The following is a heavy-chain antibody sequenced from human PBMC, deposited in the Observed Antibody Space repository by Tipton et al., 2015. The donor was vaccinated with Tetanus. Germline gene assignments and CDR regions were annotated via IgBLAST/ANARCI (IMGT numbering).Heavy chain of an antibody. V-gene: IGHV4-59*01. D-gene: IGHD3-3*02. CDR1: GGSINPYY. CDR2: VYSSGST. CDR3: ARDRISNYRDAFEI. Sequence: TLSLTCTVSGGSINPYYWSWIRQPPGKGLEWIGNVYSSGSTYYNPSLKGRVTISVDTSTTQFSLRLSSVTAADTAVYYCARDRISNYRDAFEIWGQGTMVTVSS. J-gene: IGHJ3*02.